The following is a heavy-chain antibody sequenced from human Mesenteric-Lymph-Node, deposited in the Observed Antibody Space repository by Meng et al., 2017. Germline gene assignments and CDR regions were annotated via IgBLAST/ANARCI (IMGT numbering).Heavy chain of an antibody. Sequence: QVQLQESGPRLVRPSETLSLMCSVSGGSVSGRNYYWSWIRQPPGKGLEWIGYIYDTETTNYSPSLESRVTISVDTSKNQFSLNLSSVTAADTAVYYCARVGQWLPIDYWGQGTLVTVSS. J-gene: IGHJ4*02. CDR1: GGSVSGRNYY. D-gene: IGHD6-19*01. V-gene: IGHV4-61*01. CDR3: ARVGQWLPIDY. CDR2: IYDTETT.